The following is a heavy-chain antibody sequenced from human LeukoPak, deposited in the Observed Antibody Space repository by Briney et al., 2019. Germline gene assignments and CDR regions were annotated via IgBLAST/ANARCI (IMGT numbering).Heavy chain of an antibody. CDR1: GFTFSSYA. CDR3: ARDYPTQNGYGMDV. D-gene: IGHD1-1*01. Sequence: PGRPLRLSCAASGFTFSSYAMHWVRQAPGKGLEWVAVISYDGSNKYYADSVKGRFTISRDNSKNTLYLQVNSLRAEDTAVYYCARDYPTQNGYGMDVWGQGTTVTVSS. V-gene: IGHV3-30*14. CDR2: ISYDGSNK. J-gene: IGHJ6*02.